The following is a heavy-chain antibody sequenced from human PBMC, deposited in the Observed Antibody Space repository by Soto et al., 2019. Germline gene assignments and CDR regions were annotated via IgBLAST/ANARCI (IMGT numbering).Heavy chain of an antibody. J-gene: IGHJ6*03. Sequence: ASVKVSCKASGYTFTSYDINWVRQATGQGLEWMGWMNPNSGNTGYAQKFQGRVTMTRNTSISTAYMELSSLRSEDTAVYYCASKTGGYSGYLGYYYYYMDVWGKGTTVTVSS. D-gene: IGHD5-12*01. V-gene: IGHV1-8*01. CDR1: GYTFTSYD. CDR3: ASKTGGYSGYLGYYYYYMDV. CDR2: MNPNSGNT.